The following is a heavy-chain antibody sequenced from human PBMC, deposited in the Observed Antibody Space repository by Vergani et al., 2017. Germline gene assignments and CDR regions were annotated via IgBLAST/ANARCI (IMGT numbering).Heavy chain of an antibody. CDR1: GFTLSSHA. CDR3: VKDIAASGNYWYFDL. J-gene: IGHJ2*01. V-gene: IGHV3-30*02. D-gene: IGHD6-13*01. CDR2: IWYDGSKE. Sequence: QVQLEESGGGVVQPGRSLRLSCAGSGFTLSSHAMHWVRQAPGKGLEWVAFIWYDGSKEYYAYSVKGRFTISRDNAKNSLYLQMNSLRAEDTALYYCVKDIAASGNYWYFDLWGRGTRVTVSS.